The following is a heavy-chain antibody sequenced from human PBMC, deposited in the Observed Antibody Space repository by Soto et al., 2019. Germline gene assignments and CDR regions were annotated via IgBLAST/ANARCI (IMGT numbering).Heavy chain of an antibody. J-gene: IGHJ4*02. Sequence: PRNGLEWIGYIAYSGSTNYNPSLKRRVSISVDTSKNQFSLKLSSVTAADTGVYYCARDRSKSSDWYFFDYRGQGTLVTVSS. CDR2: IAYSGST. D-gene: IGHD6-13*01. V-gene: IGHV4-59*01. CDR3: ARDRSKSSDWYFFDY.